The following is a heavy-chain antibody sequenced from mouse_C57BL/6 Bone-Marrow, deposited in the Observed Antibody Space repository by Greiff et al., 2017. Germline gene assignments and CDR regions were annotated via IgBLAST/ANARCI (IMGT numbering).Heavy chain of an antibody. D-gene: IGHD4-1*01. CDR3: ARSRTGACVAY. CDR1: GYSFTGYY. CDR2: INPSTGGT. V-gene: IGHV1-42*01. Sequence: VHVKQSGPELVKPGASVKISCKASGYSFTGYYMNWVKQSPEKSLEWIGEINPSTGGTTYNQKFKDKATLTVDKYSSTAYLQLKSLTSEDSAVYYCARSRTGACVAYWGQGTLVTVSA. J-gene: IGHJ3*01.